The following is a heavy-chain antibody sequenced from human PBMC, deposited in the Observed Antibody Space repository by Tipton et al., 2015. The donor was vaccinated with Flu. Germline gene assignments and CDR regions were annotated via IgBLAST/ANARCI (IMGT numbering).Heavy chain of an antibody. D-gene: IGHD2-15*01. CDR3: TRQVEAATRSSS. CDR1: GGSVSSSDFY. Sequence: LRLSCTVSGGSVSSSDFYWGWVRQPPGKGPEWIGSIFHSGTTYYDLSLQSRVTISLDTSKNQFSLKMKSVTVADTAAYYCTRQVEAATRSSSWGQGTLVTVSS. J-gene: IGHJ4*02. CDR2: IFHSGTT. V-gene: IGHV4-39*07.